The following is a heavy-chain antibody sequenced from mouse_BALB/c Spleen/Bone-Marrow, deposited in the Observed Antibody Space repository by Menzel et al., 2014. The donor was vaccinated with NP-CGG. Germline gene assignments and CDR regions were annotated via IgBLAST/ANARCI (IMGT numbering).Heavy chain of an antibody. CDR1: GFTFTDYY. Sequence: EVKLVESGGGLAQPGGSLRLSCATSGFTFTDYYMSWVRQPPGKALEWLAFIRNKANGYTTEYSASVKGRFTISRDNSQSILYLQMNTLRAEDSATYYCARDMGLLRFDYWGHGTTLTVSS. CDR3: ARDMGLLRFDY. V-gene: IGHV7-3*02. CDR2: IRNKANGYTT. J-gene: IGHJ2*01. D-gene: IGHD1-1*01.